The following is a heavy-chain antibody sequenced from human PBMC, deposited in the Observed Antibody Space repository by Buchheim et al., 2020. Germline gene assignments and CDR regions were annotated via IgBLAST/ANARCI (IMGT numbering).Heavy chain of an antibody. V-gene: IGHV3-30*04. D-gene: IGHD6-13*01. CDR3: ARESSSWYVGTSLDY. J-gene: IGHJ4*02. CDR2: ISHDGSKK. CDR1: GFIFSSNA. Sequence: QVQLVESGGGVVQPGRPLRLSCAASGFIFSSNAMHWVRQAPGKGLEWVAGISHDGSKKYSVDSMKGRFTISRDNSKDTLYLQMNILRADDTAVYSCARESSSWYVGTSLDYWGQGTL.